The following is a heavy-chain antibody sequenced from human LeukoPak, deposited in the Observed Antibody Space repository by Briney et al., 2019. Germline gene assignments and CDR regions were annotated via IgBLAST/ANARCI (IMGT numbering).Heavy chain of an antibody. CDR1: GGSFSGYY. CDR3: ASRSGCYFSYFDY. CDR2: THHSGTT. J-gene: IGHJ4*02. D-gene: IGHD6-19*01. Sequence: SETLSLTCAVYGGSFSGYYWSWIRQPPGKGLEWIGSTHHSGTTYYNPSLNSRVTISIDTSKNQFSLLLSPVTAADTAVYYCASRSGCYFSYFDYGSQATLVTVS. V-gene: IGHV4-34*01.